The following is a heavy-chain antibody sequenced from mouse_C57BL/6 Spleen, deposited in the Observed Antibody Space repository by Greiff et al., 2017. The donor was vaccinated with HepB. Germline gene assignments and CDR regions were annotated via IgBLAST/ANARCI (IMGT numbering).Heavy chain of an antibody. D-gene: IGHD2-1*01. V-gene: IGHV5-17*01. CDR3: AIGNYYAMDY. Sequence: EVHLVESGGGLVKPGGSLKLSCAASGFTFSDYGMHWVRQAPEKGLEWVAYISSGSSTIYYADTVKGRFTISRDNAKNTLFLQMTSLRSEDTAMYYCAIGNYYAMDYWGQGTSVTVSS. J-gene: IGHJ4*01. CDR2: ISSGSSTI. CDR1: GFTFSDYG.